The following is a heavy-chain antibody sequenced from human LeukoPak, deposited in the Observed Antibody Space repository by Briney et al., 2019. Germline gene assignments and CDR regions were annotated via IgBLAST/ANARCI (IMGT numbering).Heavy chain of an antibody. CDR2: MNPNSGNT. D-gene: IGHD2/OR15-2a*01. CDR3: ARSLSRIKLYNWFDP. CDR1: GYTFTSYD. J-gene: IGHJ5*02. V-gene: IGHV1-8*01. Sequence: ASVKVSCKASGYTFTSYDINWVRQATGQGLEWMGWMNPNSGNTGYAQKFQGRVTMTRNTSISTAYMKLSSLRSEDTAVYYCARSLSRIKLYNWFDPWGQGTLVTVSS.